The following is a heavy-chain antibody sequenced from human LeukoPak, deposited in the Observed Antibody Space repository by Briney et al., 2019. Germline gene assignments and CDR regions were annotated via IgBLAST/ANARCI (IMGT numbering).Heavy chain of an antibody. D-gene: IGHD4-17*01. CDR2: VNWNGGST. CDR3: ARNLNDYGDRIWDY. J-gene: IGHJ4*02. Sequence: SGGSLRLSCAASGFTFDNYGMTWVRQVPGKGLEWVSGVNWNGGSTGYADSVKGRVTISRDNSKNTLYLQMNSLRAEDTAVYYCARNLNDYGDRIWDYWGQGTLVTVSS. V-gene: IGHV3-20*04. CDR1: GFTFDNYG.